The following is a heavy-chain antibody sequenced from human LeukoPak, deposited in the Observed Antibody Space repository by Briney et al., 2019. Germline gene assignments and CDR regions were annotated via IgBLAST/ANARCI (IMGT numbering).Heavy chain of an antibody. D-gene: IGHD1-20*01. Sequence: SETLSPTCSVSGGSISSYYWGWIRQAGGKGLEWIGRIDTSGTTNYHPSLKSRVSISVDKAKNQFSLNLSSVTAADTAVYYCARLKITDNWFDLWGQGTLVTVSA. CDR1: GGSISSYY. J-gene: IGHJ5*02. CDR3: ARLKITDNWFDL. V-gene: IGHV4-4*07. CDR2: IDTSGTT.